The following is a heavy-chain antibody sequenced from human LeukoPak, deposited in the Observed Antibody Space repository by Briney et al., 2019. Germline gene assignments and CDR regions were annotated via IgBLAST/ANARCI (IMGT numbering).Heavy chain of an antibody. Sequence: GASVKVSCKASGYTFTSYTMHWVRQAPGQRLEWMGWINAGYGNTKYSQKFQGRVTITRDTSASTAYMELSSLRSEDTAVYYCASGDTALAYTSFDYWGQGTLVTVSS. CDR1: GYTFTSYT. J-gene: IGHJ4*02. V-gene: IGHV1-3*01. D-gene: IGHD5-18*01. CDR3: ASGDTALAYTSFDY. CDR2: INAGYGNT.